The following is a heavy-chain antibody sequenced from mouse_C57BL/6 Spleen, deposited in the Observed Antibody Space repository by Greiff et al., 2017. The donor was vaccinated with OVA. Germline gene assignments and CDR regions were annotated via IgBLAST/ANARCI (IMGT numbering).Heavy chain of an antibody. Sequence: EVKLLESGPGLVKPSQSLSLTCSVTGYSITSGYYWNWIRQFPGNKLEWMGYISYDGSNNYNPSLKNRISITRDTSKNQFFLKLNSVTTEDTATYYCARDGNYGGYFDVWGTGTTVTVSS. CDR1: GYSITSGYY. CDR2: ISYDGSN. J-gene: IGHJ1*03. D-gene: IGHD2-1*01. CDR3: ARDGNYGGYFDV. V-gene: IGHV3-6*01.